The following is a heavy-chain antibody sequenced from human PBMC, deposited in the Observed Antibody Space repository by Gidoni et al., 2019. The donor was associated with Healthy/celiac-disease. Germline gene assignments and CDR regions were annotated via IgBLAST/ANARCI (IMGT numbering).Heavy chain of an antibody. CDR3: ANSLWGIMALYYFDY. D-gene: IGHD2-8*01. Sequence: EVQLLESGGGLVQPGGSLRLSCAASGFTFSSYAMSWVRQAPGKGLEWVSAISGSGGSTYYADSVKGRFTISRDNSKNTLYLQMNSLRAEDTAVYYCANSLWGIMALYYFDYWGQGTLVTVSS. CDR1: GFTFSSYA. CDR2: ISGSGGST. J-gene: IGHJ4*02. V-gene: IGHV3-23*01.